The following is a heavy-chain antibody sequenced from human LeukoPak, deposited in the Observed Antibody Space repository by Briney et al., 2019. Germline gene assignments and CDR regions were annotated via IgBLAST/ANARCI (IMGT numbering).Heavy chain of an antibody. Sequence: GRSLRLSCAASGFTFSSYGMHWVRQAPGKGLEWVSSISSSSSYIYYADSVKGRFTISRDNAKNSLYLQMNSLRAEDTAVYYCARIRAKDYYDSSGYYPIFDYWGQGTLVTVSS. J-gene: IGHJ4*02. CDR1: GFTFSSYG. CDR2: ISSSSSYI. CDR3: ARIRAKDYYDSSGYYPIFDY. V-gene: IGHV3-21*01. D-gene: IGHD3-22*01.